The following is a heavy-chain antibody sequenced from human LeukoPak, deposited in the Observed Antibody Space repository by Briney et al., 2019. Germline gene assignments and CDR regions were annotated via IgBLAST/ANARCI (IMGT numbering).Heavy chain of an antibody. CDR2: INPSGGST. CDR1: GYTFTSYY. Sequence: ASVKVSCKASGYTFTSYYMHWVRQAPGQGLEWRGIINPSGGSTSYAQKFQGRVTMTRDMSTSTVYMELSSLRSEDTAVYYCARTSPPYYDFWSGYYQRPQAYYYYMDVWGKGTTVTVSS. CDR3: ARTSPPYYDFWSGYYQRPQAYYYYMDV. V-gene: IGHV1-46*01. D-gene: IGHD3-3*01. J-gene: IGHJ6*03.